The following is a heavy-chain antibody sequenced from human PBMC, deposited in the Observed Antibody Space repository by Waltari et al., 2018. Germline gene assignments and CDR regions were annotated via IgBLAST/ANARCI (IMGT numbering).Heavy chain of an antibody. CDR1: GFTFSSYA. V-gene: IGHV3-64*01. D-gene: IGHD3-10*01. J-gene: IGHJ4*02. Sequence: EAQLVESGGGLVQPGGSLRLSCAASGFTFSSYAMHWVRQAPGKGLEYVSAISSNGGSTYYANSVKGRFTISRDNSKNTLYLQMGSLRAEDMAVYYCARTTLYGSGSYLYYWGQGTLVTVSS. CDR2: ISSNGGST. CDR3: ARTTLYGSGSYLYY.